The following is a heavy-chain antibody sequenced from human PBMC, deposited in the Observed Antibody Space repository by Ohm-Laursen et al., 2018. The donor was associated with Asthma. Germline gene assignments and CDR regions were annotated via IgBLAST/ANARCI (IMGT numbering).Heavy chain of an antibody. J-gene: IGHJ3*02. CDR1: GFNFISYT. D-gene: IGHD3-10*01. CDR3: ARDPTSNVLLWFGDAFDI. Sequence: SLRLSCAASGFNFISYTMSWVRQAPGKGLEWVSGITASGGSSYYADSVKGRFAISRDNSKNTLYLEMNSLRAEDTAVYYCARDPTSNVLLWFGDAFDIWGQGTMVTVSS. CDR2: ITASGGSS. V-gene: IGHV3-23*01.